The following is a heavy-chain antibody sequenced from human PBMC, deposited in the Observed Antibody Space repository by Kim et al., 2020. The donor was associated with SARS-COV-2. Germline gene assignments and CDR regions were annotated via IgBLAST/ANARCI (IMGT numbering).Heavy chain of an antibody. CDR3: ARLLSSSSHYFDY. D-gene: IGHD6-6*01. J-gene: IGHJ4*02. V-gene: IGHV5-51*01. Sequence: YSPSFQGQVTISADKSISTAYLQWSSLKASDTAMYYCARLLSSSSHYFDYWGQGTLVTVSS.